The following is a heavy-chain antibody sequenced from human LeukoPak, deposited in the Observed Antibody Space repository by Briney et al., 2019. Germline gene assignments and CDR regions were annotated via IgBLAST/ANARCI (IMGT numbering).Heavy chain of an antibody. CDR2: ISVSGGII. CDR3: AREASYSSSWATFDN. CDR1: GFGLSGSG. V-gene: IGHV3-48*01. Sequence: SGGSLRPSCVASGFGLSGSGMTWVRQAPGKGLEWISYISVSGGIIYYADSVRGRFTISRDNAKNSLFLQMNSLTVEDTAVYYCAREASYSSSWATFDNWGQGTLVTV. D-gene: IGHD6-13*01. J-gene: IGHJ4*02.